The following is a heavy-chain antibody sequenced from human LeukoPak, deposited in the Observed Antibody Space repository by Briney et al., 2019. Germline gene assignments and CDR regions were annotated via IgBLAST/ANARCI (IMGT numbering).Heavy chain of an antibody. CDR1: GDSMTSDY. J-gene: IGHJ4*02. CDR3: ARDRGIGYGPSDLDS. V-gene: IGHV4-59*01. Sequence: SEALSLTCTVSGDSMTSDYWTWIRQPPGKGLEWLGYVYHSGTSFYNPALKSRLTISIDTSKKQFSLNVISVTTADTALYFCARDRGIGYGPSDLDSWGPGVLVTVSS. CDR2: VYHSGTS. D-gene: IGHD3-10*01.